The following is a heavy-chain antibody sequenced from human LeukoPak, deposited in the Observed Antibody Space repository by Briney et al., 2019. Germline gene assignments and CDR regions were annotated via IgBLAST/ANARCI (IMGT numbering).Heavy chain of an antibody. CDR1: GYTFTSYD. CDR3: ARALTEGYSYGSQDYYYYGMDV. V-gene: IGHV1-46*01. CDR2: INPSGGST. Sequence: GASVKVSCKASGYTFTSYDINWVRQAPGQGLEWMGIINPSGGSTSYAQKFQGRVTMTRDTSTSTVYMELSSLRSEDTAVYYCARALTEGYSYGSQDYYYYGMDVWGQGTTVTVSS. J-gene: IGHJ6*02. D-gene: IGHD5-18*01.